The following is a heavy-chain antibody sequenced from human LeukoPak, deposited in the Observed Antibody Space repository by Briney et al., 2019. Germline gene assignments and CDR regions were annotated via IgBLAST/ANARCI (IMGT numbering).Heavy chain of an antibody. CDR1: GYSISSGYY. D-gene: IGHD6-6*01. Sequence: PSGTLSLTCAVSGYSISSGYYWGWIRPPPGKGLEWIGSIYHSGSTYYNPSLKSRVTISVDTSKNQFSLKLSSVTAADTAVYHCARQLVGWSWQLGEGCYMDVWGKGTTVTVSS. V-gene: IGHV4-38-2*01. J-gene: IGHJ6*03. CDR3: ARQLVGWSWQLGEGCYMDV. CDR2: IYHSGST.